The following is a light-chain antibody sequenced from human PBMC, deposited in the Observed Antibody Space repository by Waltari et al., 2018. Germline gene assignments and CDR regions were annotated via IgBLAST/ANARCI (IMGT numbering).Light chain of an antibody. CDR1: QGISRW. J-gene: IGKJ5*01. V-gene: IGKV1-12*01. CDR3: QQADSFPIT. CDR2: AAS. Sequence: DTQMTQSPSSVSASVGDRVTIICRASQGISRWLGWYQQKPGKAPKVLIFAASSLQSGVPARFSGSGSGTHFTLTISSLQPEDFATYYCQQADSFPITFGQGTRLDIK.